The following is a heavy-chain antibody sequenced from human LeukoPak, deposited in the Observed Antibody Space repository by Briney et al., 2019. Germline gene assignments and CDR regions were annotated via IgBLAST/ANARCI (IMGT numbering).Heavy chain of an antibody. CDR3: ARDYGGSSPFGY. V-gene: IGHV3-48*03. Sequence: GGSLRLSCAASGFTFSSYEMHWVRQAPGKGLEWVSYISSSGSTIYYADSVKGRFTISRDNAKNSLYLQMNSLRAEDTAVYYCARDYGGSSPFGYWGQGTLVTDSS. CDR2: ISSSGSTI. CDR1: GFTFSSYE. J-gene: IGHJ4*02. D-gene: IGHD4-23*01.